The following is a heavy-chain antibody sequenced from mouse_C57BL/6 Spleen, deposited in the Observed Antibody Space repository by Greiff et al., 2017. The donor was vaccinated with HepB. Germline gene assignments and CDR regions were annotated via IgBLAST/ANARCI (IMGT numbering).Heavy chain of an antibody. Sequence: QVQLKESGPELVKPGASVKISCKASGYAFSSSWMNWVKQRPGKGLEWIGRIYPGDGDTNYNGKFKGKATLTADKSSSTAYMQLSSRTSEDSAVYFCARRFITTVVATDYWGQGTTLTVSS. V-gene: IGHV1-82*01. CDR3: ARRFITTVVATDY. D-gene: IGHD1-1*01. CDR1: GYAFSSSW. CDR2: IYPGDGDT. J-gene: IGHJ2*01.